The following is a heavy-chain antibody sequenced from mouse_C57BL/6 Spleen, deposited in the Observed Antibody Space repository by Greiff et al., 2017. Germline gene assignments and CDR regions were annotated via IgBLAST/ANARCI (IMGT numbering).Heavy chain of an antibody. V-gene: IGHV14-2*01. Sequence: VQLQQSGAELVKPGASVKLSCTASGFNINDYYMHWVKQRTEQGLAWIGRIDPEDGVTKYAPKFQGKTTITADTSSNTAYLQLSSLTSEDTAVYYCARRGVYDGYPYFDYWGQGTTLTVSS. D-gene: IGHD2-3*01. J-gene: IGHJ2*01. CDR1: GFNINDYY. CDR3: ARRGVYDGYPYFDY. CDR2: IDPEDGVT.